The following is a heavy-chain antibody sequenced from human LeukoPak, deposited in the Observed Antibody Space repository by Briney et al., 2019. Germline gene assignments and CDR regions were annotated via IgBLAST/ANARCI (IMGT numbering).Heavy chain of an antibody. CDR2: IKQDGSEK. CDR3: ARAYYYDSSGYGFDY. V-gene: IGHV3-7*04. Sequence: GGSLRLSCAASGFTFSSYWMSWVRQAPGKGLEWVANIKQDGSEKYYVDSVKGRFTIPRDNAKNSLYLQMNSLRAEDTAVYYCARAYYYDSSGYGFDYWGQGTLVTVSS. CDR1: GFTFSSYW. D-gene: IGHD3-22*01. J-gene: IGHJ4*02.